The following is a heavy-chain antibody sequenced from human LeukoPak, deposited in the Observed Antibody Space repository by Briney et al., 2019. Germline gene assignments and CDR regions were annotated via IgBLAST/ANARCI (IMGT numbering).Heavy chain of an antibody. D-gene: IGHD5-12*01. Sequence: GESLQISCQGSGYSFTSYWIGWVRQMPGKGLVWMGIIYPGDSDTRYSPSFQGQVTISADKSISTAYLQWSSLKASDTAMYYCATQDIVATINAFDIWGQGTMVTVSS. J-gene: IGHJ3*02. CDR1: GYSFTSYW. V-gene: IGHV5-51*01. CDR2: IYPGDSDT. CDR3: ATQDIVATINAFDI.